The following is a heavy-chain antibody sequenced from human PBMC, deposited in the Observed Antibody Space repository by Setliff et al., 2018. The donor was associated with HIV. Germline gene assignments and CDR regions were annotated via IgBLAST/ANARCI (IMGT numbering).Heavy chain of an antibody. V-gene: IGHV4-59*08. CDR2: LYYSGST. Sequence: SETLSLTCTVSGGSISTYYWSWIRQPPGKGLEWIGYLYYSGSTNYNPSLKSRATISVDTSKNQFSLKLSSVTAADTAVYYCARLPDYWGQGTLVTVSS. CDR1: GGSISTYY. CDR3: ARLPDY. J-gene: IGHJ4*02.